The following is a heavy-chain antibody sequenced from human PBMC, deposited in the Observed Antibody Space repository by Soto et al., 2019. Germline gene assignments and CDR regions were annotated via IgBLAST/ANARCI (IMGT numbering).Heavy chain of an antibody. D-gene: IGHD3-3*01. CDR3: ARTRMEWALYFDN. J-gene: IGHJ4*02. Sequence: VQLVESGGGLIQPGGSLRLSCEASGFSFSDSGMNWVRRAPGKGLEWISYISSSSRTIYYAASVEGRFTVSRDNVKSSVHLQMNSLRGEDTGVYYCARTRMEWALYFDNWGRGTLVTVSS. CDR2: ISSSSRTI. CDR1: GFSFSDSG. V-gene: IGHV3-48*01.